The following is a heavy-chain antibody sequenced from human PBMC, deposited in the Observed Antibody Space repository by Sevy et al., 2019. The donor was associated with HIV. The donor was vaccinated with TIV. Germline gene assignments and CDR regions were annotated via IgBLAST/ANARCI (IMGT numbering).Heavy chain of an antibody. CDR3: ARDLGTGYFDF. J-gene: IGHJ4*02. Sequence: GGSLRLSCAASGFTFSDYYMSWIRQAPGKGLEWISYISGSQYMIYYADSVKGRFTISRDDAKNSLYLQMNSLRPEGSAVYFCARDLGTGYFDFWGQGTLVTVSS. V-gene: IGHV3-11*01. CDR2: ISGSQYMI. CDR1: GFTFSDYY. D-gene: IGHD1-26*01.